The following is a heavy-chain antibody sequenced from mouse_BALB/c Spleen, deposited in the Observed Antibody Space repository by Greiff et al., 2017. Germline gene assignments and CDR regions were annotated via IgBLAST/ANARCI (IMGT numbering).Heavy chain of an antibody. D-gene: IGHD1-1*01. CDR1: GYSFTSYW. Sequence: VQLKQSGAELARPGASVKLSCKASGYSFTSYWMHWVKQRPGQGLEWIGAIYPGNSDTSYNQKFKGKAKLTAVTSASTAYMELSSLTNEDSAVYYCSYYYGSSPWFAYWGQGTLVTVSA. CDR3: SYYYGSSPWFAY. V-gene: IGHV1-5*01. J-gene: IGHJ3*01. CDR2: IYPGNSDT.